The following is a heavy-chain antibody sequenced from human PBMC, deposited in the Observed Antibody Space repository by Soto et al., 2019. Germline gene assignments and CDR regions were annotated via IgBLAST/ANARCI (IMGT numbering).Heavy chain of an antibody. CDR3: AARITMVRGRDNGMDV. J-gene: IGHJ6*02. CDR2: ISYDGSNK. D-gene: IGHD3-10*01. CDR1: GFTFSSYA. V-gene: IGHV3-30-3*01. Sequence: WGSLRLSCAASGFTFSSYAMHWVRQAPGKGLEWVAVISYDGSNKYYADSVKGRFTISRDNSKNTLYLQMNSLRAEDTAVYYCAARITMVRGRDNGMDVWGQGTTVTVSS.